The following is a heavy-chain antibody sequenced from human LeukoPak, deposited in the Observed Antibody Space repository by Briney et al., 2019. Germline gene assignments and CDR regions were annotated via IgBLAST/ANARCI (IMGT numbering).Heavy chain of an antibody. CDR3: ARDVYSLHYYYYYMDV. CDR2: IIPILGTA. D-gene: IGHD4-11*01. CDR1: GGTFSSYA. Sequence: SVKVSCKASGGTFSSYAISWVRQAPGQGLEWMGGIIPILGTANYAQKFQGRVTITADESTSTAYMELSSLRSEDTAVYYCARDVYSLHYYYYYMDVWGKGTTVTVSS. V-gene: IGHV1-69*01. J-gene: IGHJ6*03.